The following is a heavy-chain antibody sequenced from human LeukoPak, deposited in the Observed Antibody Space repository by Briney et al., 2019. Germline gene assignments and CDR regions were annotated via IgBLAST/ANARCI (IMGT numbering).Heavy chain of an antibody. Sequence: GGSLRLSCAASGFTLNSYLMSWVRQAPGKWLEWVSAISGSGGSTYYADSVKGRFTISRDNSKNTLYLQMNSLRAEDTAVYYCAKDPGEAVARPPPDYWGQGTLVTVSS. CDR2: ISGSGGST. D-gene: IGHD6-19*01. CDR3: AKDPGEAVARPPPDY. J-gene: IGHJ4*02. CDR1: GFTLNSYL. V-gene: IGHV3-23*01.